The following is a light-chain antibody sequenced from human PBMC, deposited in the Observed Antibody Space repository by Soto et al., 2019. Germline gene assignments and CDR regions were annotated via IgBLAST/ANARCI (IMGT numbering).Light chain of an antibody. CDR1: QSVNTY. Sequence: DIQMTQSPSTLSSSLGDRFTITCRASQSVNTYLNWHQQKPGKAPKLLIHGASSLQSGVPSRFSGSGSGTDFTLTISSLQPEDFATYYCQQSYRTPLTFGQGTKVDIK. CDR2: GAS. J-gene: IGKJ1*01. CDR3: QQSYRTPLT. V-gene: IGKV1-39*01.